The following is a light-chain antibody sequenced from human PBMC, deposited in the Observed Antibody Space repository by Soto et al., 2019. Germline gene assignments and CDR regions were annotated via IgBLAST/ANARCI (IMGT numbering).Light chain of an antibody. CDR3: HQYDSLPPFT. CDR2: DAT. V-gene: IGKV1-33*01. CDR1: QDITIW. Sequence: DIQMTQSPSSLSASVGDRVTITCQASQDITIWLNWYQQKPGKAPKLLIYDATNLETGVPSRFSGSGSGTDFTFTISNLQPEDVATYYCHQYDSLPPFTFGPGTTVDIK. J-gene: IGKJ3*01.